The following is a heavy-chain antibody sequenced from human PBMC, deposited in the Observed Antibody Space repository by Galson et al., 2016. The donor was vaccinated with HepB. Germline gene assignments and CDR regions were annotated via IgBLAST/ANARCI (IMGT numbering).Heavy chain of an antibody. J-gene: IGHJ4*02. CDR1: GFTFTSYA. Sequence: SLRLSCAASGFTFTSYAMTWVRQTPGKGLEWVSGLSGSGAHPYYADSVKGRFTISRDNSKNTPYLQMNSLRVEDTAVYYCAKDYVGGSYLLTQFDYWGQGTLVTVSS. CDR3: AKDYVGGSYLLTQFDY. D-gene: IGHD3-16*02. V-gene: IGHV3-23*01. CDR2: LSGSGAHP.